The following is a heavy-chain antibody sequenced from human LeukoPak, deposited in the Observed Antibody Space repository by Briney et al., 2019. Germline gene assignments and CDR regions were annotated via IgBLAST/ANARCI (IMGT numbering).Heavy chain of an antibody. CDR3: ARPKYYYDSSGYYLG. J-gene: IGHJ4*02. CDR2: INPNSGGT. V-gene: IGHV1-2*02. D-gene: IGHD3-22*01. CDR1: GYTFTGYY. Sequence: ASVKVSCTASGYTFTGYYMHWVRQAPGQGLEWMGWINPNSGGTNYAQTFQGRVTMTRDTSISTAYMELSRLRSDDTAVYYCARPKYYYDSSGYYLGWGQGTLVTVSS.